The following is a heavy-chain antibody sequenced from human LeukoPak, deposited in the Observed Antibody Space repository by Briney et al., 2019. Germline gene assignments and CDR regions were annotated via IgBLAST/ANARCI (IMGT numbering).Heavy chain of an antibody. CDR2: INPNSGGT. V-gene: IGHV1-2*02. CDR1: GYTFTGYY. J-gene: IGHJ4*02. Sequence: ASVKVSCKASGYTFTGYYMHWVRQAPGQGLERMGWINPNSGGTNYAQKFQGRVTMTRDTSISTAYMELSRLRSDDTAVYYCARAMAARLHYFDYWGQGTLVTVSS. CDR3: ARAMAARLHYFDY. D-gene: IGHD6-6*01.